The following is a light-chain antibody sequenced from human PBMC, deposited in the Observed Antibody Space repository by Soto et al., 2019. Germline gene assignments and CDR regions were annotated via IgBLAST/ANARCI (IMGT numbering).Light chain of an antibody. CDR3: QQYNSYSPLT. J-gene: IGKJ4*01. CDR2: KAS. CDR1: QTISSW. Sequence: IQITQSPSTLSGSVGVRVTITCRASQTISSWLAWYQQKPGKAPKLLIYKASTLKSGVPSRFSGSGSGTEFTLTISSLQPDDFATYYCQQYNSYSPLTFGGGTKVDIK. V-gene: IGKV1-5*03.